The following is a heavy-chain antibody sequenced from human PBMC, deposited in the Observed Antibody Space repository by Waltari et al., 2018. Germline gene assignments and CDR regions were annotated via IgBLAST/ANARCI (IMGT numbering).Heavy chain of an antibody. CDR2: ISSSGSTI. CDR1: GFTFSSYE. J-gene: IGHJ3*02. D-gene: IGHD4-4*01. CDR3: ARDIYSNGDDAFDI. Sequence: EVQLVESGGGLVQPGGSLRLSCAASGFTFSSYEMNWVRQAPGKGLEWVSYISSSGSTIYYADSVKGRFTISRDNAKNSLYLQMNSLRAEDTAVYYCARDIYSNGDDAFDIWGQGTMVTASS. V-gene: IGHV3-48*03.